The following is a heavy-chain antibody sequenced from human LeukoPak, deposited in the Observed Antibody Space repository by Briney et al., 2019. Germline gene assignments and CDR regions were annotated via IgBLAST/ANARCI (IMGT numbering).Heavy chain of an antibody. Sequence: NTSETLSLTCTVSGGSVSSGSYYWSWIRQPPGKGLEWIGYIYYSGSTNYNPSLKSRVTISVDTSKNQFSLKLSSVTAADTAVYYCARGGSSSGRIDYWGQGTLVTVSS. V-gene: IGHV4-61*01. CDR2: IYYSGST. CDR1: GGSVSSGSYY. D-gene: IGHD6-6*01. J-gene: IGHJ4*02. CDR3: ARGGSSSGRIDY.